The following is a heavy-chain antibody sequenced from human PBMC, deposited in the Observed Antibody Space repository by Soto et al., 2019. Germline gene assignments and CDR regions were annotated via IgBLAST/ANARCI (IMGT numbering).Heavy chain of an antibody. J-gene: IGHJ4*02. CDR3: ASRYDSSDY. CDR1: GGTFRSYT. D-gene: IGHD3-22*01. V-gene: IGHV1-69*02. Sequence: QVQLVQSGAEVKKPGSSVQVSCKASGGTFRSYTISWVRQAPGQGLEWMGRSIPILGIENDAQKLQGRVTSAADKSTGTAYMELISLSADDLAVYYCASRYDSSDYWGQGTLVTVSS. CDR2: SIPILGIE.